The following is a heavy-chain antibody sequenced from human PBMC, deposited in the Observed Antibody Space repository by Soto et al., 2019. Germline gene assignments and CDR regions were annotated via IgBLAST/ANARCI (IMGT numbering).Heavy chain of an antibody. J-gene: IGHJ5*02. CDR3: ARGRSSPNFDP. V-gene: IGHV1-69*01. D-gene: IGHD6-6*01. CDR2: LIPIFGAA. Sequence: QVQLVPSGAEVRKPGSSVKVSCKISGGTFTNYVISWLRQAPGQGLEWMGGLIPIFGAANLAQKFQGRVTITADESTSTVNMELSSLTSEDTAVYYCARGRSSPNFDPWGQGTLVTVSS. CDR1: GGTFTNYV.